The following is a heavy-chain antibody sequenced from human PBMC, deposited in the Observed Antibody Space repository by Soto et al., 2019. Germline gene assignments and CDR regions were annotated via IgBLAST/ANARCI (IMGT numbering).Heavy chain of an antibody. CDR2: IWYDGNNK. CDR1: GFTFSSYG. J-gene: IGHJ6*02. D-gene: IGHD3-16*02. Sequence: GGSLRLSCAASGFTFSSYGMHWVRQAPGKGLEWVAVIWYDGNNKYYADSVKGRFTISRDNSKNTLYLQMNSLRVEDTAVYYCARDLGDYVWETYRSYAFDVWGQGTTVTVSS. CDR3: ARDLGDYVWETYRSYAFDV. V-gene: IGHV3-33*01.